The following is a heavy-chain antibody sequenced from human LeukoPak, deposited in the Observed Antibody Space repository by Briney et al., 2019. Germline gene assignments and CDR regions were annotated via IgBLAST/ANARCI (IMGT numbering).Heavy chain of an antibody. Sequence: ASVKVSCTASGGTFSSYAISWVRQAPGQGLEWMGGIIPIFGTANYAQKFQGRVTITADESTSTACMELSSLRSEDTAVYYCARASGSSSGYSYGSRYWGQGTLVTVSS. CDR3: ARASGSSSGYSYGSRY. V-gene: IGHV1-69*13. CDR2: IIPIFGTA. J-gene: IGHJ4*02. D-gene: IGHD5-18*01. CDR1: GGTFSSYA.